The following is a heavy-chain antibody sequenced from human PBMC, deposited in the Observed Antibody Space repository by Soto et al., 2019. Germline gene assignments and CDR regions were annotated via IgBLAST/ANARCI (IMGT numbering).Heavy chain of an antibody. CDR2: ISGSGGST. Sequence: GGSLRLSCAASGFTFSSYAMSWVRQAPGKGLEWVSAISGSGGSTYYADSVKGRFTISRDNSKNTLYLQMNSLRAEDTAVYYCAKHPLAYCGGDCYSPGDYWGQGTLVTVSS. J-gene: IGHJ4*02. V-gene: IGHV3-23*01. CDR1: GFTFSSYA. CDR3: AKHPLAYCGGDCYSPGDY. D-gene: IGHD2-21*02.